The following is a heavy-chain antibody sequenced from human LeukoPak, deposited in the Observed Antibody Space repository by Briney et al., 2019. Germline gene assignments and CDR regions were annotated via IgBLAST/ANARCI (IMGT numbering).Heavy chain of an antibody. Sequence: SETLSLTCTVSGGSISSSSYYWGWIRQPPGKGLEWIGSIYYSGSTYYNPSLKSRVTISVDTSKNQFSLKLSSVTAADTAVYYCARDLGGKGYYYYYMDVWGKGTTVTVSS. J-gene: IGHJ6*03. CDR2: IYYSGST. D-gene: IGHD4-23*01. CDR3: ARDLGGKGYYYYYMDV. V-gene: IGHV4-39*07. CDR1: GGSISSSSYY.